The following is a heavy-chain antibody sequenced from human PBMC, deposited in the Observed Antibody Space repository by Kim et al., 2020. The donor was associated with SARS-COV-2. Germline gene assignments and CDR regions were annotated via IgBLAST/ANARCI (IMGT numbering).Heavy chain of an antibody. V-gene: IGHV4-34*01. CDR1: GGSFSGYH. CDR2: INHSGST. CDR3: ARGRAGVVPGPILGIGPHYDYYVMDV. D-gene: IGHD2-2*02. Sequence: SETLSLTCAVYGGSFSGYHWSWIRQPPGKGLDWIGEINHSGSTNYNPSLKSRDTISVDTSKNQFSLKLRSVTAADTAVYYCARGRAGVVPGPILGIGPHYDYYVMDVWGQGTTVTVSS. J-gene: IGHJ6*02.